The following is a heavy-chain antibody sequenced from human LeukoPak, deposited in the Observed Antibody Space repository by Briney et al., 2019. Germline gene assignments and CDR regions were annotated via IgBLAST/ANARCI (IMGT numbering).Heavy chain of an antibody. V-gene: IGHV1-18*01. CDR1: GYTFTAYG. D-gene: IGHD6-19*01. CDR3: ARDPTIAVAGLGY. CDR2: ISAYNANT. J-gene: IGHJ4*02. Sequence: ASVNVSCKASGYTFTAYGISWVRQAPGQGLEWRGWISAYNANTNYAQKFQGRVTMTTDTSTSTAYMDLRSLRSDDTAVYYCARDPTIAVAGLGYWGQGTLVTVSS.